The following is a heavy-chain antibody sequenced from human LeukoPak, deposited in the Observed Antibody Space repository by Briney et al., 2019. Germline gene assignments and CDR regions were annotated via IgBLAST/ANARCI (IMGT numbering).Heavy chain of an antibody. D-gene: IGHD2-15*01. V-gene: IGHV1-69*04. Sequence: SVKVSCKASGGTFSSYAISWVRQAPGQGLEWMGRIIPILGLPNSAQKFQGRVTITADESTRTAYMELSSLRSEGTAIYFCARVGKPIADTAATVGRWFDPWGQGTLVTVSS. J-gene: IGHJ5*02. CDR3: ARVGKPIADTAATVGRWFDP. CDR2: IIPILGLP. CDR1: GGTFSSYA.